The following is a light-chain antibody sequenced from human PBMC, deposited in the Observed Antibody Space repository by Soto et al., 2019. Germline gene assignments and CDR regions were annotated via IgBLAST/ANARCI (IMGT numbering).Light chain of an antibody. J-gene: IGLJ2*01. CDR3: CSYAVSSTFVV. CDR2: EGS. V-gene: IGLV2-23*01. Sequence: QSVLTQPASVSGSPGQSITISCTGTSSDVGSYNLVSWYQQHPGKAPKLMIYEGSMRPSGVSNRFSGSRSGNTASLTISGLQAEDEADYYCCSYAVSSTFVVFGGGTKVTVL. CDR1: SSDVGSYNL.